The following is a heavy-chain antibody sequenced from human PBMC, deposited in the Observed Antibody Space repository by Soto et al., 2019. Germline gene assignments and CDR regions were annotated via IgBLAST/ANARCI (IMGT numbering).Heavy chain of an antibody. J-gene: IGHJ3*02. CDR3: ARVAVAGTGGDAFDI. D-gene: IGHD6-19*01. V-gene: IGHV3-48*02. CDR1: GFTFSSYS. CDR2: ISSSSSTI. Sequence: PGGSLRLSCAASGFTFSSYSMNWVRQAPGKGLEWVSYISSSSSTIYYADSVKGRFTISRDNAKNSLYLQMNSLRDEDTAVYYCARVAVAGTGGDAFDIWGQGTMVTVSS.